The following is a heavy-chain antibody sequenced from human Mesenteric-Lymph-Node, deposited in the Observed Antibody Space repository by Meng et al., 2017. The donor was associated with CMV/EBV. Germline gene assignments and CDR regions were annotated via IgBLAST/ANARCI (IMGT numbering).Heavy chain of an antibody. V-gene: IGHV3-30*02. CDR3: AKDFSWNLYYFDY. Sequence: GGSLRLSCAASGFTFSSYGMHWVRQAPGKGLEWVAFIRYDGSNKYYADSVKGRFTISRDNSKNTLYLQMNSLRAEDTAVYYCAKDFSWNLYYFDYWGQETLVTVSS. D-gene: IGHD1-1*01. J-gene: IGHJ4*02. CDR1: GFTFSSYG. CDR2: IRYDGSNK.